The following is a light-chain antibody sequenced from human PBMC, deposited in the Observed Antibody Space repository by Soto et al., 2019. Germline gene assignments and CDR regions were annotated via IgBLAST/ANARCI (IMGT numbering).Light chain of an antibody. Sequence: DIQITQSPSSLSASVGDRVTITCRASQGISTYLNWYQQKPGKAPKLLIYAASSLQSGVPSRFSGSGSETDFTLTISSLQPEYFATDYCQHSTTWTFVQGTKVEIK. J-gene: IGKJ1*01. CDR3: QHSTTWT. CDR2: AAS. V-gene: IGKV1-39*01. CDR1: QGISTY.